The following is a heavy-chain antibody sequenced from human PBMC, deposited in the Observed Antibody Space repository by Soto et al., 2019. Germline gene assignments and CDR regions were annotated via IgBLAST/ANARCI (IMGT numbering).Heavy chain of an antibody. V-gene: IGHV3-33*01. J-gene: IGHJ4*02. Sequence: PGGSLRLSCAASGFTXSSYGMHWVRQAPGKGLEWVAVIWYDGSNKYYADSVKGRFTISRDNSKNTLYLQMSSLRAEDTAVYYCARDGGRYFDWLGFDYWGQGTLVTVSS. CDR2: IWYDGSNK. CDR3: ARDGGRYFDWLGFDY. CDR1: GFTXSSYG. D-gene: IGHD3-9*01.